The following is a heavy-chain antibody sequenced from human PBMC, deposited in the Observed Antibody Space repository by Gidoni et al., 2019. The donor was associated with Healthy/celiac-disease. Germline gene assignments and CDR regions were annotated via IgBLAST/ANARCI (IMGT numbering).Heavy chain of an antibody. Sequence: EVQLVESGGGLVKPGGSLRLSCAASGFTFSSYSMNWVRQAPGKGLEWVSSISSSSSYIYYADSVKGRFTISRDNAKNSLYLQMNSLRAEDTAVYYCARVTGSSWGTSLDWGQGTLVTVSS. D-gene: IGHD6-6*01. CDR3: ARVTGSSWGTSLD. J-gene: IGHJ4*02. V-gene: IGHV3-21*01. CDR1: GFTFSSYS. CDR2: ISSSSSYI.